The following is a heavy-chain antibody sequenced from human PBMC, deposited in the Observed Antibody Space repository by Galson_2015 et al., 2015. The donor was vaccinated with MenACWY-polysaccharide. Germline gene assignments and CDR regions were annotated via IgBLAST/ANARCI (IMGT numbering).Heavy chain of an antibody. CDR1: GFTFSSFD. V-gene: IGHV3-21*01. Sequence: ALRLSCAASGFTFSSFDMNWVRQAPGKGLEWLSSISSTSTYMYYADSVKGRFTISRDNAKNSLYLQMNILRAEDTAVYYCARGRDCSSTTCYGSGDLWGQGTLVPVSS. CDR2: ISSTSTYM. D-gene: IGHD2-2*01. CDR3: ARGRDCSSTTCYGSGDL. J-gene: IGHJ4*02.